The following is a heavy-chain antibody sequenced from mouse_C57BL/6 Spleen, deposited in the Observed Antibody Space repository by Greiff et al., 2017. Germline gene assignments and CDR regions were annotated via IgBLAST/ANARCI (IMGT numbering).Heavy chain of an antibody. J-gene: IGHJ2*01. Sequence: VKLMESGPELVKPGASVKISCKASGYAFSSSWMNWVKQRPGKGLEWIGRIYPGDGDTNYNGKFKGKATLTADNSSSTAYMQLGSLTSEDSAVYFCARGDTTVAYYFDYWGQGTTLTVSS. CDR2: IYPGDGDT. D-gene: IGHD1-1*01. V-gene: IGHV1-82*01. CDR3: ARGDTTVAYYFDY. CDR1: GYAFSSSW.